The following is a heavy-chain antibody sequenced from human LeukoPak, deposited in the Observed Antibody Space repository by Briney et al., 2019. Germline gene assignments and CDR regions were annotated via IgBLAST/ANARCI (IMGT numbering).Heavy chain of an antibody. D-gene: IGHD3-10*01. CDR3: ARAESSGLWFGELPIDY. V-gene: IGHV3-7*03. Sequence: GGSLRLSCAASGFTFSSYWMSWVRQAPGKGLEWVANIKQDGSEKYYVDSVKGRFTISRDSAKNSLYLQMNSLRAKDTAVYYCARAESSGLWFGELPIDYWGQGTLVTVSS. CDR1: GFTFSSYW. CDR2: IKQDGSEK. J-gene: IGHJ4*02.